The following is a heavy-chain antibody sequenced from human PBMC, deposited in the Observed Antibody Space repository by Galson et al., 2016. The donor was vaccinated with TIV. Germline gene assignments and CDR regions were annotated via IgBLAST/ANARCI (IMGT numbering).Heavy chain of an antibody. CDR2: ISAGGGRT. CDR3: AKMDSSGFEYVRLFDF. Sequence: SLRLSCAASGFTFSSFAVSWVRQAPGKGLEWVSGISAGGGRTNYADSVKGRFTISRDNPKNTLYLQMSSLRAEDTAVYFCAKMDSSGFEYVRLFDFWGQGPLSTVSS. J-gene: IGHJ4*02. D-gene: IGHD3-22*01. CDR1: GFTFSSFA. V-gene: IGHV3-23*01.